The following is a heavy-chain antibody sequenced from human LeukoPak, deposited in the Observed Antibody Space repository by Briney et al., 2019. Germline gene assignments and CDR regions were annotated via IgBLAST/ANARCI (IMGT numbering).Heavy chain of an antibody. CDR1: GFAFSTYA. CDR2: ISRTGDST. J-gene: IGHJ6*02. Sequence: PGGSLRLSCAASGFAFSTYAMIWVRQTPGKGLEWVSHISRTGDSTIYGDAVKGRFTISRDNSKNVLNLQMNSLRAEDTAVYYCAFSEYTYDYAMDVWGQGTTVTVSS. D-gene: IGHD6-6*01. V-gene: IGHV3-23*01. CDR3: AFSEYTYDYAMDV.